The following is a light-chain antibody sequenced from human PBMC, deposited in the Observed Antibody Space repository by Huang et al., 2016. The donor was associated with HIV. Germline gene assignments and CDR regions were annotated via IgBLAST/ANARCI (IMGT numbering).Light chain of an antibody. CDR1: QGISNY. CDR3: QQSFNAPHT. Sequence: DILMTQSPSSLSASVRDRVTITCRASQGISNYLNWYQQKPGHAPKLLIYGASSLQFGVPSRFSGSESGTDFTLTINGLQPEDFATYYCQQSFNAPHTFGQGTKLEIK. J-gene: IGKJ2*01. CDR2: GAS. V-gene: IGKV1-39*01.